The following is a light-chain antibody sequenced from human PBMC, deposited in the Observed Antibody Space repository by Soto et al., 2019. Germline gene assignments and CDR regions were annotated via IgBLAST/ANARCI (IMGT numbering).Light chain of an antibody. Sequence: QSALTQPPSASGSPGQSVTISCIGTASDIGRYNYVSWYQHHPGKAPKLIIYEVTKRPSGVPDRFSGSKSGNKASLTVSGLQADDEADYYCNSYVGSNNYVFGTGTKLTVL. CDR3: NSYVGSNNYV. J-gene: IGLJ1*01. CDR1: ASDIGRYNY. V-gene: IGLV2-8*01. CDR2: EVT.